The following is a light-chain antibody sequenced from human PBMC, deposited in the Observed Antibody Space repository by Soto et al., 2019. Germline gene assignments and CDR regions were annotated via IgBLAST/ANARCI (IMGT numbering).Light chain of an antibody. Sequence: QSALTQPASVSGSPGQSITISCTGTSSDVGGYNLVSWYQQHPGKAPKLMIYEDSKRPSGVSNRFSGSKSGNTASLTISGLQAEDEANYYCCSYAGSGSVLFGGGTQLTVL. J-gene: IGLJ2*01. CDR2: EDS. V-gene: IGLV2-23*01. CDR3: CSYAGSGSVL. CDR1: SSDVGGYNL.